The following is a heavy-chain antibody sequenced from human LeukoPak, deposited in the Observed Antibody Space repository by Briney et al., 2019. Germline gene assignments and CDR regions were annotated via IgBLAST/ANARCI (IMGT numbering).Heavy chain of an antibody. Sequence: SETLSLTCTVSGYSISSGYYWGWIRQPPGKGLEWIGSIYHSGRTFYNPSLKSRVTIPVDTSKNQFSLKLSSVTAADTAVYYCAREQRRYCSSTSCYGGTNYFDYWGQGTLVTVSS. J-gene: IGHJ4*02. CDR1: GYSISSGYY. CDR3: AREQRRYCSSTSCYGGTNYFDY. CDR2: IYHSGRT. D-gene: IGHD2-2*01. V-gene: IGHV4-38-2*02.